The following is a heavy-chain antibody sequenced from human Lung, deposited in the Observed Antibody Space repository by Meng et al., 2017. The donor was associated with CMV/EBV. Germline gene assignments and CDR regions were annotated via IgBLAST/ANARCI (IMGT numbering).Heavy chain of an antibody. J-gene: IGHJ4*02. CDR3: VVGHDSRKVAY. Sequence: LSCAASGFRVGVENMNWVRQAPGKGLGWISVVCSGETTHYTDSVKGRFIISRDNSRNTVYLKMDSLRAEDTAVYYCVVGHDSRKVAYWGRGTLVTVSS. CDR2: VCSGETT. V-gene: IGHV3-53*01. D-gene: IGHD2-15*01. CDR1: GFRVGVEN.